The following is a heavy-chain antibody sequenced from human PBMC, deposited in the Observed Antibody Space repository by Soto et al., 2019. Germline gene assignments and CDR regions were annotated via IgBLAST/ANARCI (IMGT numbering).Heavy chain of an antibody. CDR1: GFTISTYA. Sequence: EVQLLESGGGLVQPGGSLRLSCAASGFTISTYAMSWVRQAPGKGLEWVSGISGSGHITYYADSVKGRFTISRDISKNTLYLQMSSLRAEDTAVYHCAKSLRTTVTTGSWFDTWGQGTLVTVSS. CDR2: ISGSGHIT. D-gene: IGHD4-17*01. CDR3: AKSLRTTVTTGSWFDT. J-gene: IGHJ5*02. V-gene: IGHV3-23*01.